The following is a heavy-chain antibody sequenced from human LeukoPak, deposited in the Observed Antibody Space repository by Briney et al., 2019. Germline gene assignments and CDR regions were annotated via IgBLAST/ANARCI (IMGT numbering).Heavy chain of an antibody. CDR3: ARHGSSWYVEEPGAASDY. J-gene: IGHJ4*02. D-gene: IGHD6-13*01. CDR1: GGSISSYY. Sequence: PSETLSLTCTVSGGSISSYYWSWIRQPPGKGLEWIGYIYYSGSTNYNPSLKGRVTISVDTSKNQFSLKLSSVTAADTAVYYCARHGSSWYVEEPGAASDYWGQGTLVTVSS. CDR2: IYYSGST. V-gene: IGHV4-59*01.